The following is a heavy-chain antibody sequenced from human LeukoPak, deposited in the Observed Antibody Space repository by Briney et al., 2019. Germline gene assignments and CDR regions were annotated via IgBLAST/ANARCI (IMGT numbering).Heavy chain of an antibody. Sequence: GGSLRLSCAASGFTFSSYGMHWVRQAPGKGLEWMAVIWYDGSNKYYADSVKGRFTISRDNSKNTLYLQMNSLRAEDTAVYYCAKGPYYYDSSGYLDYWGQGTLATVSS. CDR1: GFTFSSYG. CDR3: AKGPYYYDSSGYLDY. CDR2: IWYDGSNK. V-gene: IGHV3-33*06. J-gene: IGHJ4*02. D-gene: IGHD3-22*01.